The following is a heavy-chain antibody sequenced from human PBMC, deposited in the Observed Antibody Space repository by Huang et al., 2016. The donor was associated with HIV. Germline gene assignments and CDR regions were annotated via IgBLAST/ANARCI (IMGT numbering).Heavy chain of an antibody. Sequence: VQLVQSGAEVKKPGESLKISCKGSGYSFSSYWIAWVRQIHGTGLEWMGIIVPDDSDTTYSPSVEGQVTISADKSIGTAYLQWSSLKASDTAMYYCARRFSSSSGYFDYWGQGSLVTVSS. J-gene: IGHJ4*02. D-gene: IGHD6-6*01. CDR2: IVPDDSDT. CDR1: GYSFSSYW. CDR3: ARRFSSSSGYFDY. V-gene: IGHV5-51*01.